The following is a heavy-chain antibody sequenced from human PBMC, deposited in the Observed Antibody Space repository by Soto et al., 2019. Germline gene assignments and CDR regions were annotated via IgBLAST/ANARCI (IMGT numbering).Heavy chain of an antibody. CDR2: INHSGST. J-gene: IGHJ5*02. CDR3: ARMWGGWFDP. D-gene: IGHD3-16*01. V-gene: IGHV4-34*01. Sequence: QVQLQQWGAGLLKPSETLSLTCAVYGGSFSGYYWSWIRQPPGKGLEWIGEINHSGSTNYNPSLKRRGTISVDRSKNQFSLKLSSVTAADTAVYYCARMWGGWFDPWGQGTLVTVSS. CDR1: GGSFSGYY.